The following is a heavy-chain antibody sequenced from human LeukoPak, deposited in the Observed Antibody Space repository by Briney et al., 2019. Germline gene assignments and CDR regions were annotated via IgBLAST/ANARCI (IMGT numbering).Heavy chain of an antibody. CDR1: GFTFSSYA. Sequence: GGSLRLSCAASGFTFSSYAMSWVHQAPGKGLEWVSAISGSGSSTYYADSVKGRFTISRDNSKNTLYLQMNSLRAEDTAVYYCARNTEIAVAGNFDYWGQGTLVTVSS. D-gene: IGHD6-19*01. CDR2: ISGSGSST. J-gene: IGHJ4*02. V-gene: IGHV3-23*01. CDR3: ARNTEIAVAGNFDY.